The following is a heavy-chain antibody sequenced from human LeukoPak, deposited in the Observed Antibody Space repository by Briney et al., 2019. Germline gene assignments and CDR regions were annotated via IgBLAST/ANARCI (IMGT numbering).Heavy chain of an antibody. Sequence: SETLSLTCTVSGGSTSSSSYYWGWIRQPPGKGLEWIGSIYYSGSTYYNPSLKSRVTISVDTSKNQFSLKLSSVTAADTAVYYCAREQWHINWFDPWGQGTLVTVSS. D-gene: IGHD6-19*01. CDR2: IYYSGST. CDR1: GGSTSSSSYY. J-gene: IGHJ5*02. CDR3: AREQWHINWFDP. V-gene: IGHV4-39*07.